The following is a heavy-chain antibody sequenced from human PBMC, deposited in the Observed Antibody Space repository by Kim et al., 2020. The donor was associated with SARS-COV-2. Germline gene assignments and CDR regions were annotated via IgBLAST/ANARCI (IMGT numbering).Heavy chain of an antibody. Sequence: ASVKVSCKASGYTFTSYYMHWVRQAPGQGLEWMGIINPSGGSTSYAQKFQGRVTMTRVTSTSTVYMELSSLRSEDTSVYYCARVVIEDYVILTGYYNWDGMGVMSIGVWGQEATVTVSS. CDR2: INPSGGST. CDR1: GYTFTSYY. V-gene: IGHV1-46*01. CDR3: ARVVIEDYVILTGYYNWDGMGVMSIGV. J-gene: IGHJ6*02. D-gene: IGHD3-9*01.